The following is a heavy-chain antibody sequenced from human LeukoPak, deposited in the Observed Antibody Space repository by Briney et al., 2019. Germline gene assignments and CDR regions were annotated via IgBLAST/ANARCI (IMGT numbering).Heavy chain of an antibody. CDR2: INPSGGST. V-gene: IGHV1-46*01. D-gene: IGHD3-22*01. Sequence: GASVTVSCTASGYTFTSYYMHWVRQAPGQGLEWMGIINPSGGSTSYAQKFQGRVTMTRDTSTGTAYMELSSLRSEDTAVYYCARTELLYDSSGSYNWFDPWGQGTLVTVSS. CDR3: ARTELLYDSSGSYNWFDP. CDR1: GYTFTSYY. J-gene: IGHJ5*02.